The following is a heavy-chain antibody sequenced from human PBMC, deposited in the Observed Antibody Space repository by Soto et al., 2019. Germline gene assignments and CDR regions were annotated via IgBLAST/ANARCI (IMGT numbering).Heavy chain of an antibody. J-gene: IGHJ4*02. D-gene: IGHD2-2*02. CDR1: EGSITNSW. Sequence: WNGAEGSITNSWIGRMSQMPGKGLEWMGIIYPGDSNTRYSPSFQGQVTISADKSISTAYLQWSSLKASDTAMYYCVRQGYCSSTACYTVDYWGQGTLVTVSS. CDR2: IYPGDSNT. V-gene: IGHV5-51*01. CDR3: VRQGYCSSTACYTVDY.